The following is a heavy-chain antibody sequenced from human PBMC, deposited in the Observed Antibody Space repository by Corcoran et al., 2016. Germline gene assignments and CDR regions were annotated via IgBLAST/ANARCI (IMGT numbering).Heavy chain of an antibody. CDR2: IYYSGST. CDR1: GGSISSSSYY. Sequence: QLQLQESGPGLVKPSETLSLTCTVSGGSISSSSYYWGWIRQPPGKGLEWIGSIYYSGSTYYNPSLKSRVTISVDTSKNQFSLKLSSVTAADTAVYYCARVGIWTVYFDYWGQGTLVTVSS. J-gene: IGHJ4*02. V-gene: IGHV4-39*07. D-gene: IGHD3-9*01. CDR3: ARVGIWTVYFDY.